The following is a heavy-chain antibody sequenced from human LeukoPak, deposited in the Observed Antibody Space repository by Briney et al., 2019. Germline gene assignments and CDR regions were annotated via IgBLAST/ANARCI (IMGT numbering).Heavy chain of an antibody. D-gene: IGHD3-9*01. CDR2: IGSSGSHI. CDR1: GFIFSDYY. CDR3: ARRQPLRYLDF. V-gene: IGHV3-11*01. Sequence: KPGRSLRLSCAASGFIFSDYYMGWLRQAPGKGLEWLSYIGSSGSHIYYADSVKGRFTITRNNAKNSVYLELNSLTADDTAVYYCARRQPLRYLDFWGQGTLVTVSS. J-gene: IGHJ4*02.